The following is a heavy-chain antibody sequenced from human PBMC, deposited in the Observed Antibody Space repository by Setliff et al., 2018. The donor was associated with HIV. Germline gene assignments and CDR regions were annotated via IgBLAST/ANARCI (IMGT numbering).Heavy chain of an antibody. CDR2: VHYSGSA. D-gene: IGHD3-22*01. CDR1: GVSISSGPYY. V-gene: IGHV4-39*01. Sequence: SETLSLTCAVSGVSISSGPYYWGWIRQPPGKGLEWIGSVHYSGSAYHNPSLNSRATTSIDTPKNQFSPKLNSVTAADTAMYYCASRIYYYDESRVLREEGFVPWGQGTLVTVSS. J-gene: IGHJ5*02. CDR3: ASRIYYYDESRVLREEGFVP.